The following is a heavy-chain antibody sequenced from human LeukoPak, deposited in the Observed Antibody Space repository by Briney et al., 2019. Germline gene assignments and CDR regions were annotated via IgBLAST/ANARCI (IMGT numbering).Heavy chain of an antibody. CDR2: ISSNGGST. V-gene: IGHV3-64*01. J-gene: IGHJ4*02. Sequence: GGSLRLSCAASGFTFSSYSINWVRQAPGKGLEYVSAISSNGGSTYYANSVKGRFTISRDNSKNTLYLQMGSLRAEDMAVYYCASGPWYFDYWGQGTLVTVSS. CDR1: GFTFSSYS. CDR3: ASGPWYFDY.